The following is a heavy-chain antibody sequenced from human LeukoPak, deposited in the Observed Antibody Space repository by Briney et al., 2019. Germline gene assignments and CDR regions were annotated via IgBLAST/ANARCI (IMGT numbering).Heavy chain of an antibody. V-gene: IGHV4-39*02. Sequence: PEALSLTSVVPGGSLSSSRYYWGWIRHPPEKGLEWLGSIYGSGNTYFNSSLERRVTISVDKSKDYFSLKLSSVSAADTAIYYCARPSGTYSAGANAFDIWGQGTMVTVSS. CDR3: ARPSGTYSAGANAFDI. CDR1: GGSLSSSRYY. CDR2: IYGSGNT. D-gene: IGHD1-26*01. J-gene: IGHJ3*02.